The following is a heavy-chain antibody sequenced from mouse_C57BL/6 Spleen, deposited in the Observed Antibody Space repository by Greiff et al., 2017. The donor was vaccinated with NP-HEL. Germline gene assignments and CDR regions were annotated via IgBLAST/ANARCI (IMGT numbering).Heavy chain of an antibody. CDR3: AREGIYYYGSSPN. D-gene: IGHD1-1*01. Sequence: VQLKESGPGLVKPSQSLSLTCSVTGYSITSGYYWNWIRQFPGNKLEWMGYISYDGSNNYNPSLKNRISITRDTSKNQFFLKLNSVTTEDTATYYCAREGIYYYGSSPNWGQGTTLTVSS. J-gene: IGHJ2*01. V-gene: IGHV3-6*01. CDR2: ISYDGSN. CDR1: GYSITSGYY.